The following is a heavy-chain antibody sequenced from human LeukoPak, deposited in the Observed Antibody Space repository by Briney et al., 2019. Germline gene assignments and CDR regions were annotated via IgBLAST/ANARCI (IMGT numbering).Heavy chain of an antibody. J-gene: IGHJ5*02. Sequence: ASVKVSCKASGYTFTSYGISWVRQAPGQGLEWMGWISAYNGNTNYAQKLQGRVTMTTDTPTSTAYMELRSLRSDDTAVYYCARDQVQLERRGLRRYGWFGPWGQGTLVTVSS. V-gene: IGHV1-18*01. CDR2: ISAYNGNT. D-gene: IGHD1-1*01. CDR3: ARDQVQLERRGLRRYGWFGP. CDR1: GYTFTSYG.